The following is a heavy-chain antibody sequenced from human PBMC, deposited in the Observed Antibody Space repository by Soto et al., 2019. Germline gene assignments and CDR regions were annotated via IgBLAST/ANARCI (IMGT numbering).Heavy chain of an antibody. CDR3: ARGNGQWLVHLYYYGMDV. CDR1: GDSVSSNSAA. J-gene: IGHJ6*02. D-gene: IGHD6-19*01. V-gene: IGHV6-1*01. CDR2: TYYRSKWYN. Sequence: PSQTLSLTCAISGDSVSSNSAAWNWIRQSPSRGLEWLGRTYYRSKWYNDYAVSAKSRITINPDTSKNQFSLQLNSVTPEDTAVYYCARGNGQWLVHLYYYGMDVWGQGTTVTVSS.